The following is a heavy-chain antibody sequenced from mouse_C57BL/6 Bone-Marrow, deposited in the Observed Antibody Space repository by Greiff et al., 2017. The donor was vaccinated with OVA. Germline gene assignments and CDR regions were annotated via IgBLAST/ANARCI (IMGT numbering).Heavy chain of an antibody. Sequence: VQLKESGGDLVKPGGSLKLSCAASGFTFSSYGMSWVRQTPDKRLEWVATISSGGSYTYYPDSVKGRFTISRDNAKNTLYLQMSSLKSEDTAMYYCARHHYYGSSYVGWFAYWGQGTLVTVSA. CDR3: ARHHYYGSSYVGWFAY. D-gene: IGHD1-1*01. J-gene: IGHJ3*01. CDR2: ISSGGSYT. CDR1: GFTFSSYG. V-gene: IGHV5-6*01.